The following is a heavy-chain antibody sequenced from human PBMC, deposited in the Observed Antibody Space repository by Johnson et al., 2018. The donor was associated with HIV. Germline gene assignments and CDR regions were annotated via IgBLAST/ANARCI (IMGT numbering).Heavy chain of an antibody. CDR1: GFTFSDYY. CDR2: ISSSGSTI. D-gene: IGHD6-6*01. V-gene: IGHV3-11*04. CDR3: ARDGSRSSWNAFDI. J-gene: IGHJ3*02. Sequence: QVQLVESGGGLVKPGGSLRLSCAASGFTFSDYYMSWIRQAPGKGLEWVSYISSSGSTIDYADSVQGRFTISRDNAKNSLYLQMNSLRAEDAAVYYCARDGSRSSWNAFDIWGQGTMVTVSS.